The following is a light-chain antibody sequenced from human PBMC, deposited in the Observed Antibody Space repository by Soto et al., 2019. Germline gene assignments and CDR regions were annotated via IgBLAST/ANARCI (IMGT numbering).Light chain of an antibody. CDR1: QSVSSSY. CDR2: GAS. V-gene: IGKV3-20*01. Sequence: EIVLTQSPDTLSLSPGERATLSCRASQSVSSSYLAWYQQKPGQAPRLLIYGASSRATGIPDRFSGSGSGTDFTLTISRLEPEELAVYFCQQYDTSPPSTFGQGPRLEIK. CDR3: QQYDTSPPST. J-gene: IGKJ5*01.